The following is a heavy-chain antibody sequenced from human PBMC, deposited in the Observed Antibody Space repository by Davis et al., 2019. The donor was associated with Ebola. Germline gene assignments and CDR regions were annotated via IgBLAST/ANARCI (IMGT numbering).Heavy chain of an antibody. Sequence: GGSLRLSCAASGFTFSSYAMSWVRQAPGKGLEWVAVISYDGSNKYYADSVKGRFTISRDNSKNTLYLQMGSLRAEDMAVYYCVKDRRDGYNPFDYWGQGTLVTVSS. CDR1: GFTFSSYA. CDR3: VKDRRDGYNPFDY. D-gene: IGHD5-24*01. J-gene: IGHJ4*02. CDR2: ISYDGSNK. V-gene: IGHV3-30*14.